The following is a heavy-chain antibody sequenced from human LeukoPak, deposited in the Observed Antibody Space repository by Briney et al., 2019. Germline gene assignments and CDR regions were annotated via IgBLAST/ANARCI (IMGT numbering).Heavy chain of an antibody. D-gene: IGHD3-16*01. V-gene: IGHV4-30-4*08. CDR2: IYYSGST. J-gene: IGHJ4*02. Sequence: TFGDYAMSWVRQPPGKGLEWIGYIYYSGSTYYNPSLKSRVTISVDTSKNQFSLKLSSVTAADTAVYYCARVDGGNYFDYWGQGTLVTVSS. CDR3: ARVDGGNYFDY. CDR1: TFGDYA.